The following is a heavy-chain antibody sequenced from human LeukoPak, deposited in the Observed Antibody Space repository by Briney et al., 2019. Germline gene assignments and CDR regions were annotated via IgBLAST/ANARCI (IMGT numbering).Heavy chain of an antibody. CDR3: ARVRYYDFWSGYRDAFDI. V-gene: IGHV3-30*04. CDR1: GFTFSSYA. J-gene: IGHJ3*02. D-gene: IGHD3-3*01. Sequence: GGSLRLSCAASGFTFSSYAMHWVRQAPGKGLEWVAVISYDGSNKYYADSVKGRFTISRDNSKNTLYLQMNSLRAEDTAVYCCARVRYYDFWSGYRDAFDIWGQGTMVTVSS. CDR2: ISYDGSNK.